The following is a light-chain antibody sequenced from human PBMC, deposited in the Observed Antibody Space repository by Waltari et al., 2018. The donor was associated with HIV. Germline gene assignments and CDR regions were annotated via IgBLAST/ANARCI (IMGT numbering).Light chain of an antibody. CDR2: GAS. V-gene: IGKV3-20*01. CDR1: PSVSSTY. Sequence: EIVWTQSPGSLSLSPGERATLSCRASPSVSSTYLACYQQKPGQAPRLLIYGASSRATGIPYRFSGSESGTDFTLTISRLEPDDFAVYDGQQYGSSPGTFGQGTKLELK. CDR3: QQYGSSPGT. J-gene: IGKJ2*01.